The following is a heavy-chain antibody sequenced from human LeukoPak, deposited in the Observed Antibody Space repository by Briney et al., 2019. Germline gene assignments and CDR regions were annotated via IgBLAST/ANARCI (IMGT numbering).Heavy chain of an antibody. Sequence: GGSLRLSCAASGFTFSSYAMSWVRQAPGKGLEWVSAIIGSGANTYHAESVKGRFTISRDNSKNTLDLQMNSLRPEDTAVYYCARDPRKWSGYNHGYFQHWGQGTLVTVSS. CDR3: ARDPRKWSGYNHGYFQH. J-gene: IGHJ1*01. V-gene: IGHV3-23*01. CDR1: GFTFSSYA. CDR2: IIGSGANT. D-gene: IGHD3-3*01.